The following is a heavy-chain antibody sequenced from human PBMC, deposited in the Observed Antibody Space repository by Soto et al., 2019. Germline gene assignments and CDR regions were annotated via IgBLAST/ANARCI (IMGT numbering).Heavy chain of an antibody. V-gene: IGHV2-5*02. CDR1: GFSLSSTRMA. CDR3: AHIVVAGLGYYFDY. D-gene: IGHD6-19*01. CDR2: IYWDDDK. Sequence: QITLKESGPTLVKPTQTLTLTCTFSGFSLSSTRMAVGWIRQPPGKALEWLALIYWDDDKRYSPFLKSRLTITKDTTKNPVVLTMSNMDPVDKARYYCAHIVVAGLGYYFDYWGQGTLVTVSS. J-gene: IGHJ4*02.